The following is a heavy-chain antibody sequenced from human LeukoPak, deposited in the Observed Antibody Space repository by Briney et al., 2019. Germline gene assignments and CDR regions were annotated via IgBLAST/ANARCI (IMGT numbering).Heavy chain of an antibody. J-gene: IGHJ4*02. V-gene: IGHV3-48*04. CDR3: TRDPRLCDY. Sequence: GGSLRLSCAASGFTFSSYVMSWVRQAPGKGLEWVAYIGPSGTIMNYADSVKGRFTVSRDNAENSLYLHMNSLRAEDTAVYYCTRDPRLCDYWGQGTLVTVSS. CDR2: IGPSGTIM. CDR1: GFTFSSYV.